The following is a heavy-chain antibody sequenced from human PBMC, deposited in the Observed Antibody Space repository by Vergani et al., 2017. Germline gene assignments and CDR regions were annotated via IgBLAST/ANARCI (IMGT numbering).Heavy chain of an antibody. CDR2: ISSSSSYI. V-gene: IGHV3-21*01. Sequence: EVQLVESGGGLVKPGGSLRLSCAASGFTFSSYSMNWVRQAPGKGLEWVSSISSSSSYIYYADSGKGRFTISRDNAKNSLYLQMNSLRAEDTAVYYCAREVGDYAHYYYGMDVWGQGTTVTVSS. D-gene: IGHD4-17*01. CDR3: AREVGDYAHYYYGMDV. CDR1: GFTFSSYS. J-gene: IGHJ6*02.